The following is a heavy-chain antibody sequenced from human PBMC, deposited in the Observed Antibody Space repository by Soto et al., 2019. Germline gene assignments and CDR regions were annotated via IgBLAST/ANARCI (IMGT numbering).Heavy chain of an antibody. CDR2: INPASGST. V-gene: IGHV1-46*01. J-gene: IGHJ4*02. Sequence: QVQLVQSGAEVKKPGASVKLSCRTSGYTFTHYYIHWVRQAPGQGLEWLAIINPASGSTNYAQDFQGRVTLTMDTSTTTVYMELSCLRAEDTAIFYCARDLAAGDHWGQGTLVTLSS. D-gene: IGHD6-25*01. CDR3: ARDLAAGDH. CDR1: GYTFTHYY.